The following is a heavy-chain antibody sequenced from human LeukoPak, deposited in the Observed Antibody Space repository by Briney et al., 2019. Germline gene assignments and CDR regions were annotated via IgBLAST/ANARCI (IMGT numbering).Heavy chain of an antibody. CDR1: GGSISSSSYY. Sequence: SETLSLTCTVSGGSISSSSYYWGWIRQPPGKGLEWIGSIYYSGSTYYNPSLKSRVTISVDTSKNQFSLKLSSVTAADTAVYYCARDGDAFDIWGQGTMVTVSS. CDR3: ARDGDAFDI. J-gene: IGHJ3*02. CDR2: IYYSGST. V-gene: IGHV4-39*07.